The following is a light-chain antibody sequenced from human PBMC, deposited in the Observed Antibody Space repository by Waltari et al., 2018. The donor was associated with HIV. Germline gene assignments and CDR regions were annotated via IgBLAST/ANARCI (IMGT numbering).Light chain of an antibody. CDR2: STS. CDR1: TGAVTSGNY. Sequence: QTVVTQEPSLTVSPGGTVTLTCASSTGAVTSGNYPNWFQQKPGQAPRGLIYSTSNKNSLTPAWFSGSLLGGKAALTLSGVQPEDEAEYYCLLYYGGAQRYVFGTGTKVTVL. CDR3: LLYYGGAQRYV. J-gene: IGLJ1*01. V-gene: IGLV7-43*01.